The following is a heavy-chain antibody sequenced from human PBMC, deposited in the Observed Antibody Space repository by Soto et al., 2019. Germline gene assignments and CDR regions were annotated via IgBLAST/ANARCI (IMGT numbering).Heavy chain of an antibody. V-gene: IGHV1-46*03. D-gene: IGHD2-2*01. Sequence: ASVKVSCKASGYTFTSYYMHWVRQAPGQGLEWMGIINPCGGSTSYAQKFQGRVTMTRDTSTSTVYMELSSLRSEDTAVYYCATGYCSSTSCPPTNDYWGQGTLVTVSS. CDR1: GYTFTSYY. CDR2: INPCGGST. CDR3: ATGYCSSTSCPPTNDY. J-gene: IGHJ4*02.